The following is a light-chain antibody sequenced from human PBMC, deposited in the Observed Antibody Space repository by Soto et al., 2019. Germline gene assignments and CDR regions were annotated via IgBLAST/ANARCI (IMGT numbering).Light chain of an antibody. J-gene: IGKJ1*01. Sequence: DIVMTQSPDSLAVSLGERATINCKSSQSVLYSSNNKNCLAWYQQKPGQPPKLLIYWASTRESGVPDRFSGSGSATDFTLTISSLQAEDVAVYYCQQYYSIPWTFGQGTKVEIK. CDR2: WAS. CDR1: QSVLYSSNNKNC. V-gene: IGKV4-1*01. CDR3: QQYYSIPWT.